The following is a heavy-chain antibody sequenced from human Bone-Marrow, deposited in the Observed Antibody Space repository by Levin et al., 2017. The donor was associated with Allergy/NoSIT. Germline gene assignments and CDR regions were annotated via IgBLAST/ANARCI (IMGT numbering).Heavy chain of an antibody. V-gene: IGHV3-23*01. CDR1: GFTFSSYG. CDR2: ISSSGGGA. J-gene: IGHJ3*02. CDR3: AKRCDSSGGRGGASDI. D-gene: IGHD2-15*01. Sequence: GGSLRLSCAASGFTFSSYGMSWVRQAPGKGLEWVSTISSSGGGAYYADSVKGRFTISRDNSKNTLYLQMDSLRAEDTAVYYCAKRCDSSGGRGGASDIWGQGTVVTVSA.